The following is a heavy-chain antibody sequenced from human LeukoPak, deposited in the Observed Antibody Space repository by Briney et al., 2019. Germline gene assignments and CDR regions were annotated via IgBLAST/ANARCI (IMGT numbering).Heavy chain of an antibody. CDR2: IIPIFGTA. J-gene: IGHJ5*02. V-gene: IGHV1-69*13. CDR3: ARQGRFGEQWLVRLWFDP. D-gene: IGHD6-19*01. Sequence: EASVKVSCKASGGTFSSYAISWVRQAPGQGLEWMGGIIPIFGTANYAQKFQGRVTITADESTSTAYMELSSLRSEDTAVYYCARQGRFGEQWLVRLWFDPWGQGTLVTVSS. CDR1: GGTFSSYA.